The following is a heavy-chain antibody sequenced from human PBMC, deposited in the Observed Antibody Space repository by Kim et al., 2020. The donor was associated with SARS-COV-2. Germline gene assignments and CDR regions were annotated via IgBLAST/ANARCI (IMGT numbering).Heavy chain of an antibody. V-gene: IGHV3-33*01. Sequence: GGSLRLSCAASGFTFSSYGMHWVRQAPGKGLEWVAVIWYDGSNKYYADSVKGRFTISRDNSKNTLYLQMNSLRAEDTAVYYCARARGIAAAKHYNWFDPWGQGTLVTVSS. CDR1: GFTFSSYG. J-gene: IGHJ5*02. CDR3: ARARGIAAAKHYNWFDP. D-gene: IGHD6-13*01. CDR2: IWYDGSNK.